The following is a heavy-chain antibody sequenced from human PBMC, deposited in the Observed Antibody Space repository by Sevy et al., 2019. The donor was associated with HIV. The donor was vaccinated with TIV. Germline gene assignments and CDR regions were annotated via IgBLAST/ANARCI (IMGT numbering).Heavy chain of an antibody. J-gene: IGHJ5*02. CDR3: ARARGYSYGYKSSGFRFDP. Sequence: SETLSLTCTVSGGSVSRSTYYWGWIRQPPGKGLEWIGSIYYSGSTYYNPSLKSRVTISVDTSKNQFSLKLSSVTAADTAVYYCARARGYSYGYKSSGFRFDPWGQGTLVTVSS. CDR2: IYYSGST. V-gene: IGHV4-39*01. D-gene: IGHD5-18*01. CDR1: GGSVSRSTYY.